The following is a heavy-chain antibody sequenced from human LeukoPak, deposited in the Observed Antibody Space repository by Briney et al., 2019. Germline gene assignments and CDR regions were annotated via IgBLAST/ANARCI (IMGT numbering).Heavy chain of an antibody. J-gene: IGHJ5*02. D-gene: IGHD3-9*01. V-gene: IGHV4-34*01. Sequence: SETLSLTCAVYGGSFSGYYWSWIRQPPGKGLEWIGEINHSGSTNYNPSLKSRVTISVDTSKNQSSLKLSSVTAADTAVYYCARGAGRYFDWLSAGWFDPWGQGTLVTVSS. CDR2: INHSGST. CDR3: ARGAGRYFDWLSAGWFDP. CDR1: GGSFSGYY.